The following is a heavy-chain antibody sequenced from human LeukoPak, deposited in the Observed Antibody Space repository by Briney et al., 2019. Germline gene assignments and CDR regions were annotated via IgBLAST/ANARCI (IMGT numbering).Heavy chain of an antibody. V-gene: IGHV3-48*03. Sequence: GGSLRLSCAASGFSFSNYEMNWVRQAPGKGLEWVSYISRSGRTISYADSVKGRFTISRDNAKNSLYLQLNTLRAEDMAVYYCARDGHSGYDFDYWGQGTLVTVSS. J-gene: IGHJ4*02. CDR2: ISRSGRTI. CDR3: ARDGHSGYDFDY. CDR1: GFSFSNYE. D-gene: IGHD5-12*01.